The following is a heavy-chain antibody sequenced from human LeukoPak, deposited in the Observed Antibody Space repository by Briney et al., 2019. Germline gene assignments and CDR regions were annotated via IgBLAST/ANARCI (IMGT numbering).Heavy chain of an antibody. Sequence: GGSLRLSCAASGFTFSGYAMTWVRQAPGKGLEWLSAISGGGDSTLYADSVKGRFTISRDNSKNTLSLQMNSLRAEDTTVYYCAKGSSAIRPYYFDYWGQGILVTVSS. D-gene: IGHD3-10*01. CDR1: GFTFSGYA. V-gene: IGHV3-23*01. CDR2: ISGGGDST. J-gene: IGHJ4*02. CDR3: AKGSSAIRPYYFDY.